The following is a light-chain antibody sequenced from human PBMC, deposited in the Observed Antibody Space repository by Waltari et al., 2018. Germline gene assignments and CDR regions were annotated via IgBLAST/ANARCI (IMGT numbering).Light chain of an antibody. CDR3: QTGGHGTWV. Sequence: QLVVTQSPSASASLGASVKLTCTLSRGHSSNVIAWLQQQPEKGPRYLMKVNSDGSHSRGDEIPDRFSGSSSGAERYLTISSLQAEDEADYYCQTGGHGTWVFGVGTKLTVL. CDR1: RGHSSNV. CDR2: VNSDGSH. J-gene: IGLJ3*02. V-gene: IGLV4-69*01.